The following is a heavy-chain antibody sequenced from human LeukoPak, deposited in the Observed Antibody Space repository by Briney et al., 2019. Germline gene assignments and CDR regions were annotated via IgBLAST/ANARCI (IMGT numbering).Heavy chain of an antibody. CDR3: AWGGIAAFDS. D-gene: IGHD2-21*01. CDR1: GFTFSDYY. CDR2: ISSSGNTR. J-gene: IGHJ4*02. Sequence: GGSLRLSCAASGFTFSDYYMSWIRQAPGKGLEWVAYISSSGNTRYYADSAKGRFTISRDNAKNSLYLQMNSLRAEDTAVYYCAWGGIAAFDSWGQGTLVTVSS. V-gene: IGHV3-11*04.